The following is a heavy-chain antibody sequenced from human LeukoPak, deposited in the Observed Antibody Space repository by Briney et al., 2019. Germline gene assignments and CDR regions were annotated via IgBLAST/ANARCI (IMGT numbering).Heavy chain of an antibody. J-gene: IGHJ4*02. CDR2: ISSSSSYI. D-gene: IGHD3-16*01. Sequence: TGGSLRLSCTASGFTFSSYSMNWVRQAPGKGLEWVSSISSSSSYIYYADSVKGRFTISRDNAKNSLFLQMDSLRAEDTAIYYCARDSFLGEHYFDSWGRGTLVTVSS. CDR1: GFTFSSYS. CDR3: ARDSFLGEHYFDS. V-gene: IGHV3-21*06.